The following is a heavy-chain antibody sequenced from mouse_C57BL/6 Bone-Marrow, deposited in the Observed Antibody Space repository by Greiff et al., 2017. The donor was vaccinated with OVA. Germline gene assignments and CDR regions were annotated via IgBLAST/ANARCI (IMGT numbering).Heavy chain of an antibody. CDR2: IFPGDGDT. Sequence: VQLQQSGPELVKPGASVKISCKASGYAFSSSWMNWVKQRPGQGLEWIGRIFPGDGDTKYNGKFKGKATLPVDKSSSTAYMQLSSLTSEVSDVDICAEDYGRYLDYWGQGTAITVSS. J-gene: IGHJ2*01. V-gene: IGHV1-82*01. CDR1: GYAFSSSW. CDR3: AEDYGRYLDY. D-gene: IGHD1-1*02.